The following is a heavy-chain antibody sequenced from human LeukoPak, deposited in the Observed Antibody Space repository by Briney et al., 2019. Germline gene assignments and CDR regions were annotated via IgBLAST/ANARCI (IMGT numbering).Heavy chain of an antibody. CDR1: GGYISSGSYY. CDR3: ARVSPSLDFWSGYPSNYNWFDP. Sequence: SETLSLTCTVSGGYISSGSYYWSWIRQPAGKGLEWIGRIYTSGSTNYNPSLKSRVTISVDTSKNQFSLKLSSVTAADTAVYYCARVSPSLDFWSGYPSNYNWFDPWGQGTLVTVSS. D-gene: IGHD3-3*01. CDR2: IYTSGST. V-gene: IGHV4-61*02. J-gene: IGHJ5*02.